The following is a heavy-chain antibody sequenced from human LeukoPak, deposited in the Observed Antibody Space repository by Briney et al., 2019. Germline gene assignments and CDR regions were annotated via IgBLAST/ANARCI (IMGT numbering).Heavy chain of an antibody. J-gene: IGHJ4*02. D-gene: IGHD3-10*01. Sequence: GSLRLSCAASGLIFSNYWMTWVRQAPGKGLEWVANIKEDRSETYYVDSVKGRFTISRDNDKNTLYLQMNSLRAEDTAVYYCEAYGSVWGQGTLVIVSS. V-gene: IGHV3-7*03. CDR3: EAYGSV. CDR1: GLIFSNYW. CDR2: IKEDRSET.